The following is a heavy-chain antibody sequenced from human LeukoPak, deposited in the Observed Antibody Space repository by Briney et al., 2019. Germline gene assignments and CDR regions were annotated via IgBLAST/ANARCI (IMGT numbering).Heavy chain of an antibody. D-gene: IGHD3-9*01. CDR1: GFTFGSYG. V-gene: IGHV3-33*01. Sequence: GGSLRLSCAASGFTFGSYGMHWVRQAPGKGLEWVAVIWYDGSNKYYADSVKGRFTISRDNPKNTLYLQMNSLRAEDTAMYYCARVLGRYFDWPSPYGMDVWGKGTTVTVSS. CDR2: IWYDGSNK. J-gene: IGHJ6*04. CDR3: ARVLGRYFDWPSPYGMDV.